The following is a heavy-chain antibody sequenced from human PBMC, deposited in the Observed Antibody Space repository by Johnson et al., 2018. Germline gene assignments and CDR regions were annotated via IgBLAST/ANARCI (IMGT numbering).Heavy chain of an antibody. Sequence: VQLVESGGGLVQPGRSLRLSCTASGFTFDDYAMHWVRQAPGKGLEWVSGISGNSGYTRYVDSVKGRFTISRDNAKTSLFLQMNSLRPEDTALYYCAKDIFKTFNAFDIWGQGTMVTVSS. V-gene: IGHV3-9*01. CDR2: ISGNSGYT. CDR1: GFTFDDYA. J-gene: IGHJ3*02. CDR3: AKDIFKTFNAFDI. D-gene: IGHD3-16*01.